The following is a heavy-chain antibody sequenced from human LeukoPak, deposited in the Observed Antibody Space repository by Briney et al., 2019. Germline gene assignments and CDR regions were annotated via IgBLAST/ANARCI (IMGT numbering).Heavy chain of an antibody. CDR1: GFTFSIYA. CDR2: ISYDGSNK. V-gene: IGHV3-30*04. CDR3: ATDSSPDF. J-gene: IGHJ4*02. D-gene: IGHD6-13*01. Sequence: PGWSLRLPCAASGFTFSIYAIHWVRQAPGKGLEWVAVISYDGSNKYYVDSVKGRFTISRDNSKNTLYPQMNSLRPEDTAVYYCATDSSPDFWGQGTLVTVSS.